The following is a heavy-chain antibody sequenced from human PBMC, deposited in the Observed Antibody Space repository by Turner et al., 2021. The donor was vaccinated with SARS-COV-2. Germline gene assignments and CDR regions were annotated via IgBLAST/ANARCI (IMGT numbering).Heavy chain of an antibody. D-gene: IGHD3-10*02. V-gene: IGHV3-23*01. J-gene: IGHJ3*02. Sequence: EVQLLESGGGLVQPGGSLRPPCAASGFPFNTYAMTWVRQAPGKGLQWVSTISGKTYSTYYAGSVKGRFTISRDNFKNTLYLQMNSLRAEDTAVYYCANVRRDGPFDAFDIWGQGTMVTVSS. CDR1: GFPFNTYA. CDR3: ANVRRDGPFDAFDI. CDR2: ISGKTYST.